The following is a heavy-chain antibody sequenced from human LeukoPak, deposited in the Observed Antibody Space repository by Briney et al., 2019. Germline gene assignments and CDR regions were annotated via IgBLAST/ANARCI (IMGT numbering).Heavy chain of an antibody. CDR3: ARGYDILTGYNY. CDR1: GGSFSGYY. D-gene: IGHD3-9*01. Sequence: SETLSLTCAVYGGSFSGYYWSWIRQPPGKGLEWIGEINHNGSTNYNPSLKSRVTISVDTSKNQFSLKLSSVTAADTAVYYCARGYDILTGYNYWGQGTLVTVSS. J-gene: IGHJ4*02. V-gene: IGHV4-34*01. CDR2: INHNGST.